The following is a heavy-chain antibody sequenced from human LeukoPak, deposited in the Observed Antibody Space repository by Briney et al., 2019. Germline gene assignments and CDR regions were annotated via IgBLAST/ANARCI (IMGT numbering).Heavy chain of an antibody. CDR2: INYSGST. V-gene: IGHV4-34*01. CDR1: GGSFSGYY. CDR3: ARDQSPNYYGSGSYSNWFDP. Sequence: SETLSLTCAVYGGSFSGYYWSWIRQPPGKGLEWIGEINYSGSTNYNPSLKSRVTISVDTSKNQFSLRVISVTAADTAVYYCARDQSPNYYGSGSYSNWFDPWGQGTLVTVSS. D-gene: IGHD3-10*01. J-gene: IGHJ5*02.